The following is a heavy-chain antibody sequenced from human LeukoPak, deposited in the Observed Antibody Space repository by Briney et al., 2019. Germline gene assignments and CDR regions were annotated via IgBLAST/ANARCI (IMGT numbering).Heavy chain of an antibody. CDR1: GGSISSYS. V-gene: IGHV4-59*12. Sequence: SETLSLTCTVSGGSISSYSWNWIRQPPGKRLEWLGYIYNSGNTNYNPSLKSRVSMSVDTSKNQCTLKLSSVTAADTAVNYCARVGDYALKDWGQGTLVTVSS. D-gene: IGHD3-16*01. CDR3: ARVGDYALKD. J-gene: IGHJ4*02. CDR2: IYNSGNT.